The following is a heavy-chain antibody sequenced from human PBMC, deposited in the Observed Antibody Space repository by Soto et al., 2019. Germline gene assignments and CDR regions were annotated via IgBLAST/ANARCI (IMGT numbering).Heavy chain of an antibody. CDR1: GFTFSSYG. V-gene: IGHV3-30*18. D-gene: IGHD5-12*01. J-gene: IGHJ5*02. CDR3: AKEREMATIPCDA. CDR2: ISHDGTNK. Sequence: QVQLVESGGGVVQPGRSLRLSCAASGFTFSSYGMHWVRQAPGKGLEWVAVISHDGTNKYYADSVKGRFTISRDNSKNTLYLQIHRLRAEDTAVYYCAKEREMATIPCDAWVQGTLVTVAS.